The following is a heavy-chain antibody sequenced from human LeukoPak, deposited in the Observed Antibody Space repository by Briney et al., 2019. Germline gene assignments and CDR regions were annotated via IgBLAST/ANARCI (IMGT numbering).Heavy chain of an antibody. CDR2: INHSGST. CDR3: LCGRDAFDI. J-gene: IGHJ3*02. D-gene: IGHD2-15*01. Sequence: PSETLSLTCAVYGGSFSGYYWSWIRQPPGKGLEWIGEINHSGSTNYNPSLKSRVTISVDTSKNQFSLKLSSVTAADTAVYYRLCGRDAFDIWGQGTRVTVSS. V-gene: IGHV4-34*01. CDR1: GGSFSGYY.